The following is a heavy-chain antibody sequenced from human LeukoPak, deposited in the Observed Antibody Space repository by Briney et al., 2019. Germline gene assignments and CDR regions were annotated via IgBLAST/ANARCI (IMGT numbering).Heavy chain of an antibody. Sequence: GGSLRLSCAASGITFSSHAMSWVRQAPGKGLEWVSLISGSGGHTYYGDSVKGRFTISRDNSTNRLYLQMNSLRPEDTAVYYCAKGGAATMRDGYNYYFYYMEVWGRGTTVTVSS. CDR2: ISGSGGHT. CDR3: AKGGAATMRDGYNYYFYYMEV. CDR1: GITFSSHA. V-gene: IGHV3-23*01. J-gene: IGHJ6*03. D-gene: IGHD5-24*01.